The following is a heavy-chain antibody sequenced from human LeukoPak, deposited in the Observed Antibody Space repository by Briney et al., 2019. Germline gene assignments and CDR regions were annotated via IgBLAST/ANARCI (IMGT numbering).Heavy chain of an antibody. V-gene: IGHV3-7*03. D-gene: IGHD6-13*01. CDR1: GFTFSSYW. CDR2: INHNGNVN. CDR3: AKDLNSIAAGDY. Sequence: GGSLRLSCAASGFTFSSYWMNWARQAPGKGLEWVASINHNGNVNYYVDSVKGRFTISRDNAKNSLYLQMSNLRAEDTAVYFCAKDLNSIAAGDYWGQGTLVTVSS. J-gene: IGHJ4*02.